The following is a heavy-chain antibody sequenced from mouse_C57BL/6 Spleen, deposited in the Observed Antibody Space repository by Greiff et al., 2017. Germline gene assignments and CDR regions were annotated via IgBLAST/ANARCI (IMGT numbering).Heavy chain of an antibody. CDR3: AKGRFAY. CDR2: IWRGGST. CDR1: GFSLTSYG. Sequence: VKLQESGPGLVQPSQCLSITCKVSGFSLTSYGVHWVRQSPGKGLEWLGVIWRGGSTDYNAAFISRLSISKDNSKSQVFFKMNSLQADDTAISYCAKGRFAYWGQGTLVTVSA. D-gene: IGHD3-3*01. V-gene: IGHV2-2*01. J-gene: IGHJ3*01.